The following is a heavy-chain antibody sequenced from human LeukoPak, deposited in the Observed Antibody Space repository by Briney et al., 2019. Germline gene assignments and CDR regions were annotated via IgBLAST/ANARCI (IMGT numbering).Heavy chain of an antibody. CDR1: GFTFSSYA. CDR2: ISGSDGST. J-gene: IGHJ4*02. V-gene: IGHV3-23*01. CDR3: AKDPRYYYDSSGSEPD. Sequence: GGSLRLSCAASGFTFSSYAMSWVRQAPGKGLEWVSAISGSDGSTYYADSVKGRFTISRDNSKNTLYLQMNSLRAEDTAVYYCAKDPRYYYDSSGSEPDWGQGTLVTVSS. D-gene: IGHD3-22*01.